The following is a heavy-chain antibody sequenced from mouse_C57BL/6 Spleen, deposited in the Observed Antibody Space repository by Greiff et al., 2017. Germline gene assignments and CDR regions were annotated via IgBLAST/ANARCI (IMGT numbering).Heavy chain of an antibody. CDR1: GFTFSDYG. V-gene: IGHV5-17*01. CDR3: ARKFTTVVATDAMDY. CDR2: ISSGSSTI. D-gene: IGHD1-1*01. J-gene: IGHJ4*01. Sequence: EVMLVESGGGLVKPGGSLKLSCAASGFTFSDYGMHWVRQAPEKGLEWVAYISSGSSTIYYADTVKGRFTISRDNAKNTLFLQMTSLRSEDTAMYYCARKFTTVVATDAMDYWGQGTSVTVSS.